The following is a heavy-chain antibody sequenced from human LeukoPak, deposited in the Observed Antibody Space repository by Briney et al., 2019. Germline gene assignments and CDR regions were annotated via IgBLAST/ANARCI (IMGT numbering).Heavy chain of an antibody. D-gene: IGHD3-3*01. V-gene: IGHV4-59*12. Sequence: SETLSLTCTVSGGSISSYYWSWIRQPPGKGLEWIGDIYNSGSTNYNPSLKRRVTMSVDTSKNQCSLKLSSVTAADTAVYYCARASYDFWSGDEVGDYFDYWGQGTLVTVSS. CDR3: ARASYDFWSGDEVGDYFDY. CDR2: IYNSGST. J-gene: IGHJ4*02. CDR1: GGSISSYY.